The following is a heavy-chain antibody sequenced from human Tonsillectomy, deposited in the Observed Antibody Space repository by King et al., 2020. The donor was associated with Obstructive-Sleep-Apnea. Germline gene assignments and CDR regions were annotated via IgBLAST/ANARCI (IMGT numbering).Heavy chain of an antibody. J-gene: IGHJ3*02. D-gene: IGHD2-15*01. CDR1: GFTFNDYI. CDR3: VREGSGAFAI. CDR2: ISSDGSYE. V-gene: IGHV3-30*04. Sequence: VQLVESGGGVVQPGKSLRLSCPASGFTFNDYILHWVRQAPGKGLEWVAWISSDGSYEYSSDSVKGRLIISRDNSRNTLYLQMNSLRPEDTAVYYCVREGSGAFAIWGQGTTVIVSS.